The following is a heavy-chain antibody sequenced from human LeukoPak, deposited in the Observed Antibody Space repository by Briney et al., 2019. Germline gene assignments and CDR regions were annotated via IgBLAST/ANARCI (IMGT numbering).Heavy chain of an antibody. CDR1: GFTFSSYS. V-gene: IGHV3-21*01. CDR3: ARDGSYESRTIFDY. D-gene: IGHD3-22*01. J-gene: IGHJ4*02. Sequence: GGSLRLSCAASGFTFSSYSMNWVRQAPGKGLEWVSSISSSSSYLYYADSVKGRFTISRDNAKNSLYLQMNSLRAEDTAVYYCARDGSYESRTIFDYWGQGTLVTVSS. CDR2: ISSSSSYL.